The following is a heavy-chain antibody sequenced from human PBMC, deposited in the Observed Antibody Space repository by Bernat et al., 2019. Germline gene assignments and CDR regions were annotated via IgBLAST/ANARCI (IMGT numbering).Heavy chain of an antibody. CDR2: SYYSGST. CDR1: GGSISSYD. J-gene: IGHJ4*02. Sequence: QLQLQESGPGLVKPSETLSLTCTVSGGSISSYDWSWSRQPPGKGLEWMGDSYYSGSTNYNPYLKSRVTISVDTYKNQFSLKLSSVTAADTAVYYCAGGAAAGYNNKYSFDYWGQGTLVTVSS. D-gene: IGHD6-13*01. CDR3: AGGAAAGYNNKYSFDY. V-gene: IGHV4-59*08.